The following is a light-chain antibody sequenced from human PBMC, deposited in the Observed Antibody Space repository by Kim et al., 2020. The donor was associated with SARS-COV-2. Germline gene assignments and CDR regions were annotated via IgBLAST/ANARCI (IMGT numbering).Light chain of an antibody. J-gene: IGKJ4*01. CDR3: QQRGNWPLT. CDR1: QSVSSY. CDR2: GVS. Sequence: LSPGERATLSCRASQSVSSYLGWYQQKPGQAPRLLIYGVSNRATGIPARFSGSGSGTDFTLTISSLEPEDFAVYYCQQRGNWPLTFGGGTKVDIK. V-gene: IGKV3-11*01.